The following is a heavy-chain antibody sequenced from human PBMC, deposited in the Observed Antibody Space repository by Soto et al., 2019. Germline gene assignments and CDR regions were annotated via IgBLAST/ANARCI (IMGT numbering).Heavy chain of an antibody. CDR2: TYFRSKWYN. Sequence: SPTLSLACAISGDSVSSNTASWNWIRQSPSRGLEWLGRTYFRSKWYNDCAVSVKSRIIINPDTSNNQFSLQLNSVTPEDTAVYFCAKGDNLGPKTGYAFDPWGQGIMVTVSS. V-gene: IGHV6-1*01. CDR3: AKGDNLGPKTGYAFDP. J-gene: IGHJ5*02. D-gene: IGHD5-12*01. CDR1: GDSVSSNTAS.